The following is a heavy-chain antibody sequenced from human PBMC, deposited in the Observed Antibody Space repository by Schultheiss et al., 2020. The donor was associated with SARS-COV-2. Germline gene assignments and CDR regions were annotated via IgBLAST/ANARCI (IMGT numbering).Heavy chain of an antibody. CDR2: ISSSSSTI. CDR3: ARDPGYSYGPTFDY. CDR1: GFTFSSYS. J-gene: IGHJ4*02. V-gene: IGHV3-48*01. Sequence: GGSLRLSCAASGFTFSSYSMNWVRQAPGKGLEWVSYISSSSSTIYYADSVKGRFTISSDNAKNSLYLQMNSLRAEDTAVYYCARDPGYSYGPTFDYWGQGTLVTVAS. D-gene: IGHD5-18*01.